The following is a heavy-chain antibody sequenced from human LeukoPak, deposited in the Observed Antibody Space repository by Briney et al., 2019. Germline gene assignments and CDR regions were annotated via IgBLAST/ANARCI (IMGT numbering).Heavy chain of an antibody. J-gene: IGHJ4*02. D-gene: IGHD6-13*01. V-gene: IGHV3-7*01. CDR3: ACSRTLDY. Sequence: PGGSLRLSCAASRFTFSSYWMSWVRQAPGKGLEWVANIKQDGSEKYYVDSVKGRFTISRDNAKNSLYLQMNSLRVEDTAVYYCACSRTLDYWGQGTLVTVSS. CDR1: RFTFSSYW. CDR2: IKQDGSEK.